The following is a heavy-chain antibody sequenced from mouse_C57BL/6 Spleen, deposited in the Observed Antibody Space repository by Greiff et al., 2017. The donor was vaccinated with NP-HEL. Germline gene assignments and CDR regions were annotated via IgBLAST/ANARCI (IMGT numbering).Heavy chain of an antibody. D-gene: IGHD2-1*01. CDR1: GYTFTNYW. J-gene: IGHJ1*03. Sequence: QVHVKQSGAELVRPGTSVKMSCKASGYTFTNYWIGWAKQRPGHGLEWIGDIYPGGGYTNYNEKFKGKATLTADKSSSTAYMQFSSLTSEDSAIYYCARRANYEYFDVWGTGTTVTVSS. CDR3: ARRANYEYFDV. CDR2: IYPGGGYT. V-gene: IGHV1-63*01.